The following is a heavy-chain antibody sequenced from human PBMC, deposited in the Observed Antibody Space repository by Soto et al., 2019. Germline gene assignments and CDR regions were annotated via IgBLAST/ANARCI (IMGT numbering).Heavy chain of an antibody. CDR1: GYAISSGFY. Sequence: AETLSLTCDVSGYAISSGFYWAWIRPPPGKRLEWIGNIYHTGTTYYNPSLKSRVTMSVDTSKNQFSLRLSSVTAADTAVFYCARVRTVGMSGSPAECWGQGTLVNVSS. J-gene: IGHJ4*01. D-gene: IGHD3-10*01. V-gene: IGHV4-38-2*01. CDR2: IYHTGTT. CDR3: ARVRTVGMSGSPAEC.